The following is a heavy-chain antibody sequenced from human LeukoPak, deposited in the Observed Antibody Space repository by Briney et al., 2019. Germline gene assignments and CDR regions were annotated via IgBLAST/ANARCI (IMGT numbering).Heavy chain of an antibody. J-gene: IGHJ4*02. Sequence: ASVKVSCKASGYTFTGYYMHWVRQAPGQGLERMGLINPSGSNTNYAQKFRGRVTMTRDTSATTVYMELSSLRSEDTAVYYCAREESGGYFDYGGQGTLVTVSS. V-gene: IGHV1-46*01. D-gene: IGHD2-8*02. CDR3: AREESGGYFDY. CDR2: INPSGSNT. CDR1: GYTFTGYY.